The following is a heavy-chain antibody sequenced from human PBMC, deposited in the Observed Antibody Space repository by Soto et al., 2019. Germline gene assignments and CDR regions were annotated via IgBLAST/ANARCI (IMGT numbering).Heavy chain of an antibody. V-gene: IGHV3-21*01. CDR2: ISSSSSYI. CDR3: ARDVVVVPAAIHWFDP. J-gene: IGHJ5*02. Sequence: GVSLRLSCAASGFTFSSYSMNWVRQAPGKGLEWVSSISSSSSYIYYADSVKGRFTISRDNAKNSLYLQMNSLRAEDTAVYYCARDVVVVPAAIHWFDPWGQGTLVTVSS. D-gene: IGHD2-2*01. CDR1: GFTFSSYS.